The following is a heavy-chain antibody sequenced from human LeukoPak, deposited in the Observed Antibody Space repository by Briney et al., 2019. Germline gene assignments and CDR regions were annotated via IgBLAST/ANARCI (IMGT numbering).Heavy chain of an antibody. CDR3: ASRITIFGVVFNY. CDR1: GFTVSSNY. CDR2: IYSGGST. Sequence: PGGSLRLSCAASGFTVSSNYMSWVRQAPGKGLEWVSVIYSGGSTYYADSVKGRFTISRDNSKNTLYLQMNSLRAEDTAVYYCASRITIFGVVFNYWAREPWSPSPQ. D-gene: IGHD3-3*01. V-gene: IGHV3-53*01. J-gene: IGHJ4*02.